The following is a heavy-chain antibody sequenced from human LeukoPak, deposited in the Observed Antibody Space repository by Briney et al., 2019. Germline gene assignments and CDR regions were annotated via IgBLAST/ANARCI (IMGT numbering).Heavy chain of an antibody. CDR2: ISGSGGSR. V-gene: IGHV3-23*01. Sequence: GGSLRLSCAASGFTFSSYAMSWVRQAPGKGLEWVSAISGSGGSRYYADSVKGRFTISRDNSKNTLYLQMNSLRAEDTAVYYCAKDGGSIVGATRGYFDYWGQGTLVTVSS. CDR3: AKDGGSIVGATRGYFDY. CDR1: GFTFSSYA. D-gene: IGHD1-26*01. J-gene: IGHJ4*02.